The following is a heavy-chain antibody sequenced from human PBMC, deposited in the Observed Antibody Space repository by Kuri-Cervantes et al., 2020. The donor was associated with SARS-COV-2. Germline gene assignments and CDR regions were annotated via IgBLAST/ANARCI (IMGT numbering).Heavy chain of an antibody. CDR2: ISAYNGNT. CDR1: GYTFTSYG. V-gene: IGHV1-18*01. Sequence: ASVKVSCKASGYTFTSYGISWVRQAPGQGLEWMGWISAYNGNTNYAQKLQGRVTMTTDTSTSTAYMELRSLRSDDTAVYYCARERGSWYVPLRTYYYYYMDVWGKGTTGTVSS. D-gene: IGHD6-13*01. J-gene: IGHJ6*03. CDR3: ARERGSWYVPLRTYYYYYMDV.